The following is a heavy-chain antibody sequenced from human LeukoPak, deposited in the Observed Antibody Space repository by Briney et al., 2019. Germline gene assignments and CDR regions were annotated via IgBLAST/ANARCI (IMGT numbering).Heavy chain of an antibody. V-gene: IGHV3-74*01. D-gene: IGHD3-9*01. CDR2: IKEDGTYT. J-gene: IGHJ4*02. CDR1: GFSFSKYW. Sequence: HTGGSLRLSCAASGFSFSKYWMHWVRQTPGEGLVWVARIKEDGTYTSYADSVKGRFTISRDNARNTVFLQMNSLRAEDTAVYYCARDFDMGITPGDDLDFWGQGTLVTVSS. CDR3: ARDFDMGITPGDDLDF.